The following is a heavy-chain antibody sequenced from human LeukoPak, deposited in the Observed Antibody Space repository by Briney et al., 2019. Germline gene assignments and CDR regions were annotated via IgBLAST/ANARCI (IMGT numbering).Heavy chain of an antibody. J-gene: IGHJ1*01. Sequence: GASVKVSCKASGYTFTSYGISWVRQAPGRGLEWMGWISAYNGNTNYAQKLQGRVTMTTDTSTSTAYMELRSLRSDDTAVYYCARANRWELAEYFQHWGQGTLVTVSS. CDR1: GYTFTSYG. CDR3: ARANRWELAEYFQH. CDR2: ISAYNGNT. V-gene: IGHV1-18*01. D-gene: IGHD1-26*01.